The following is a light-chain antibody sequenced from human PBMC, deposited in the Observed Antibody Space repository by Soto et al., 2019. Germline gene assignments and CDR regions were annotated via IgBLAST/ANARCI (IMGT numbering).Light chain of an antibody. CDR2: EVS. CDR1: SSDVGGYNY. J-gene: IGLJ2*01. V-gene: IGLV2-14*01. Sequence: QSARTQPASVSGSPGQSITISCTGTSSDVGGYNYVSWYQQHPGKAPKLMIYEVSNRPSGVSNRFSGSKSGNTASLTISGLQAEDEADYCCSSYTSSSTLEVLGGGTKLTVL. CDR3: SSYTSSSTLEV.